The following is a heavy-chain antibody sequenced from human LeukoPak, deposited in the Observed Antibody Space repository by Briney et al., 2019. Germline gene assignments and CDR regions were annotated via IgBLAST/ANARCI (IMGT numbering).Heavy chain of an antibody. J-gene: IGHJ4*02. V-gene: IGHV4-59*01. Sequence: GSTNYNPSLKSRVTISVDTSKNQFSLKLSSVTAADTAVYYCARESSGGPVAGTPINSGFDYWGQGTLVTVSS. D-gene: IGHD6-19*01. CDR2: GST. CDR3: ARESSGGPVAGTPINSGFDY.